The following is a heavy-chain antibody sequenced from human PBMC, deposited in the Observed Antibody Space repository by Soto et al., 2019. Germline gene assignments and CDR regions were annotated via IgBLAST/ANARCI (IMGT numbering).Heavy chain of an antibody. CDR2: MNPNSGNT. CDR1: GYTFTSYD. J-gene: IGHJ4*02. V-gene: IGHV1-8*01. CDR3: ARGIDYYGSGSNADY. D-gene: IGHD3-10*01. Sequence: ASVKVSCKASGYTFTSYDINWVRQATGQGLEWMGWMNPNSGNTGYAQKFQGRVTMTRNTSISTAYMELSSLRSEDAVVYYCARGIDYYGSGSNADYWCQGTLVTVSS.